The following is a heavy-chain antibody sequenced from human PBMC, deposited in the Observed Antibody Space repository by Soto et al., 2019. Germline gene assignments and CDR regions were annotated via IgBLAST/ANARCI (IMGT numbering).Heavy chain of an antibody. J-gene: IGHJ4*02. CDR1: GFTFSSYA. Sequence: EAQLLESGGGFVQPGGSLRLSCAASGFTFSSYAMAWVRQAPGKGLEWVSGITYIGGATFYADSVKGRFTISRDNVRNTLYLQMNRLRVEDTAVYYCAKVSSLYGDYVPSSGLDDFWVQGTLVTVSS. D-gene: IGHD4-17*01. CDR3: AKVSSLYGDYVPSSGLDDF. CDR2: ITYIGGAT. V-gene: IGHV3-23*01.